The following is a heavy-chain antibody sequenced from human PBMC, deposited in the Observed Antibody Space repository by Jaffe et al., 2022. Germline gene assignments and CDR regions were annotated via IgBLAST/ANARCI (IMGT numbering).Heavy chain of an antibody. CDR2: ISSSGSTI. CDR3: ARDPHYYYDSSDLTSAFDI. J-gene: IGHJ3*02. Sequence: EVQLVESGGGLVQPGGSLRLSCAASGFTFSSYEMNWVRQAPGKGLEWVSYISSSGSTIYYADSVKGRFTISRDNAKNSLYLQMNSLRAEDTAVYYCARDPHYYYDSSDLTSAFDIWGQGTMVTVSS. V-gene: IGHV3-48*03. CDR1: GFTFSSYE. D-gene: IGHD3-22*01.